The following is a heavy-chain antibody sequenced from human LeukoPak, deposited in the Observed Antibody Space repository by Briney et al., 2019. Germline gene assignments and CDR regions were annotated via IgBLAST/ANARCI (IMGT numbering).Heavy chain of an antibody. CDR3: ARDSSGWCELDY. D-gene: IGHD6-19*01. J-gene: IGHJ4*02. CDR2: IIPIVGTA. Sequence: ASVKVSCKASGGTFSNYAISWVRQAPGQGLEWMGGIIPIVGTANYAQKFQGRITITADKSTSTAYMELSSLRSEDTAVYYCARDSSGWCELDYWGQGTLVTVSS. CDR1: GGTFSNYA. V-gene: IGHV1-69*06.